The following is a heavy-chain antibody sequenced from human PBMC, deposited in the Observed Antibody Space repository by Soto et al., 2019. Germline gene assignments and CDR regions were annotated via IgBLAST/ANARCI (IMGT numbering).Heavy chain of an antibody. V-gene: IGHV3-15*01. CDR3: TTTPWELLDY. J-gene: IGHJ4*02. D-gene: IGHD1-26*01. Sequence: VGSLRLSCVASGFTFSNDWMSWVRQAPGKGLEWVGRIKSKTDGGTTDYAAPVKGRFTISRDDSKNTLYLQMNSLKTEDTAVYYCTTTPWELLDYWGQGTLVTVSS. CDR2: IKSKTDGGTT. CDR1: GFTFSNDW.